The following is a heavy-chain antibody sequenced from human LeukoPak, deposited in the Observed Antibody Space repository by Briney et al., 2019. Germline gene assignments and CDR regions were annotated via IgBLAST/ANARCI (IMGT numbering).Heavy chain of an antibody. D-gene: IGHD5-12*01. CDR3: ARDGTYTDYDPDFDI. CDR2: IKQDGSEK. Sequence: GGSLRLSCAASGFTFSRFWMSWVRQAPGKGLEWVANIKQDGSEKYYVDSVKGRFTISRDNAKNSLYLQMNSLRAEDTAVFCCARDGTYTDYDPDFDIWGQGTLVTVSS. CDR1: GFTFSRFW. J-gene: IGHJ4*02. V-gene: IGHV3-7*04.